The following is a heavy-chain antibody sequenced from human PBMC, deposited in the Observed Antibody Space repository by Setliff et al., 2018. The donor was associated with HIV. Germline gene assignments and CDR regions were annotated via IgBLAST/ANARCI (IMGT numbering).Heavy chain of an antibody. Sequence: SETLSLTCAVYGGSFSGYYWSWIRQAPEKRLEWIGEINHSGSTNYNPSLKSRVIMAVDTSKNQFSLKLSSVTAADTAVYYCARTRGYCSGTNCYALRGPDYWGQGTLVTVSS. J-gene: IGHJ4*02. V-gene: IGHV4-34*01. CDR2: INHSGST. D-gene: IGHD2-2*01. CDR3: ARTRGYCSGTNCYALRGPDY. CDR1: GGSFSGYY.